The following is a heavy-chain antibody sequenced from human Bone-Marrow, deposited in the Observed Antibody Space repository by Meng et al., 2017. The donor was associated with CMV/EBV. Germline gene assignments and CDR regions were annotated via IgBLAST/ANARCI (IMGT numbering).Heavy chain of an antibody. J-gene: IGHJ6*02. Sequence: MNWVRQAPGKGLEWVSAISRSCSYIYYADSVKGRFPISRDNAKTSLSLEMKILRAEDTAVDYCARDSHDFWSGYYQVYYYGVDGWGQGTTVTVSS. CDR3: ARDSHDFWSGYYQVYYYGVDG. CDR2: ISRSCSYI. D-gene: IGHD3-3*01. V-gene: IGHV3-21*01.